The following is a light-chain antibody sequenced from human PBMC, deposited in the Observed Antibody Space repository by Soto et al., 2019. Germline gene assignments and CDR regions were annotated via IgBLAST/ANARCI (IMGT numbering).Light chain of an antibody. V-gene: IGKV1-9*01. J-gene: IGKJ4*01. CDR2: SAS. CDR1: QGMSTY. Sequence: DIQLTQSPSFLSASVGDTVTITCRASQGMSTYLAWYQQKPGKVPKLLIRSASTLQSGVPPRFSGGGSGTEFTLTISTLQPDDSVIYYYQQLNGYQLAFGGRTNVEIK. CDR3: QQLNGYQLA.